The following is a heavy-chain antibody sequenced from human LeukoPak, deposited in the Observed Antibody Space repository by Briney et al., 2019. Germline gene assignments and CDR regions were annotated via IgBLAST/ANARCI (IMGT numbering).Heavy chain of an antibody. CDR1: GFTVSSNY. D-gene: IGHD3-22*01. V-gene: IGHV3-66*01. CDR2: IYSGGST. J-gene: IGHJ4*02. Sequence: GGSLRLSCAASGFTVSSNYMSWVRQAPGKGLEWVSVIYSGGSTYYADSVKGRFTISRDDSKNTVDLQMNSLRAEDTAVYYCARGHDYDSSVAYWGQGTLVTVSS. CDR3: ARGHDYDSSVAY.